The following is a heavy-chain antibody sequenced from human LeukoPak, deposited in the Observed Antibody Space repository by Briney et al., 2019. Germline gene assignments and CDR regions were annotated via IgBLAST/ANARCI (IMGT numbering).Heavy chain of an antibody. V-gene: IGHV4-39*07. J-gene: IGHJ4*02. CDR3: ARRGSMTTVTSGNGIDY. CDR1: GGSISSSSYY. CDR2: IYYSGST. Sequence: SETLSLTCTVSGGSISSSSYYWGWIRQPPGKGLEWIGSIYYSGSTYYNPSLKSRVTISVDTSKNQFSLKLSSVTAADTAVYYCARRGSMTTVTSGNGIDYWGQGTLVTVSS. D-gene: IGHD4-17*01.